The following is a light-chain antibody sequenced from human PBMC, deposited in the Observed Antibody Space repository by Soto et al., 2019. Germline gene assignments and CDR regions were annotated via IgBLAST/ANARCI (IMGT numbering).Light chain of an antibody. J-gene: IGLJ2*01. CDR2: DVS. CDR3: SSYTTSSTLVV. V-gene: IGLV2-14*01. CDR1: SSDVGGYNY. Sequence: QSALTQPASVSESPGQSITISCTGTSSDVGGYNYVSWYQQYPGTAPKLMIHDVSIRPSGVSNRFSGSKSGNTASLSISGLQAEDEADYYCSSYTTSSTLVVFGGGPKLTVL.